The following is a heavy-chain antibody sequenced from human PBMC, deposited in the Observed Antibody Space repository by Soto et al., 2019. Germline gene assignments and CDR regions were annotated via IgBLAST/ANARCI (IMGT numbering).Heavy chain of an antibody. CDR1: GGSISSGGYY. D-gene: IGHD1-26*01. CDR2: IYYSGST. Sequence: PSETLSLTCTVSGGSISSGGYYWSWIRQHPGKGLEWIGYIYYSGSTYYNPSLKSRVTISVDTSKNQFSLKLSSVTAADPAVYYCARGPLYSGSYYAGYYYGMDVWGQGTTVTVS. CDR3: ARGPLYSGSYYAGYYYGMDV. V-gene: IGHV4-31*03. J-gene: IGHJ6*02.